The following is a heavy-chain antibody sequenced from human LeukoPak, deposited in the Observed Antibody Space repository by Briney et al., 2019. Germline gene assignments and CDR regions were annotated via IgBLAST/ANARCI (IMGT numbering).Heavy chain of an antibody. CDR1: GFTFDDYA. J-gene: IGHJ3*02. CDR3: ARETLINVDAFDI. CDR2: INSDGSST. V-gene: IGHV3-74*01. D-gene: IGHD3-16*01. Sequence: PGGSLRLSCAASGFTFDDYAMHWVRQAPGKGLVWVSRINSDGSSTGYADSVKGRFTISRDNAKNTLYLQMNSLRAEDTAVYYCARETLINVDAFDIWGQGTMVTVSS.